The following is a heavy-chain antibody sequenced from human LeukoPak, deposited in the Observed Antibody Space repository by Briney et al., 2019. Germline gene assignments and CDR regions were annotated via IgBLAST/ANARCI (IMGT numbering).Heavy chain of an antibody. J-gene: IGHJ4*02. D-gene: IGHD3-3*01. V-gene: IGHV3-7*03. CDR2: IKLDGSEK. CDR1: GFAFGKYW. CDR3: ARDQYDAWSRRGNFDS. Sequence: GGSLRLSCVASGFAFGKYWMSWVRQAPGKGLEWVANIKLDGSEKNYVDSVKGRFTISRDNTKNSLYLQMNSLRAEDTAVFYCARDQYDAWSRRGNFDSWGQGTLVIVSS.